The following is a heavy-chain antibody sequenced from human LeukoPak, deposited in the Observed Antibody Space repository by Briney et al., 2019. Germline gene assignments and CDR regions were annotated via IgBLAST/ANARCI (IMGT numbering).Heavy chain of an antibody. CDR3: AKDRVTTWLNWFDP. CDR2: ISYDGSNK. D-gene: IGHD4-17*01. J-gene: IGHJ5*02. V-gene: IGHV3-30*18. CDR1: GFTFSSYG. Sequence: TGGSLRLSCAASGFTFSSYGMHWVRQAPGKGLEWVAVISYDGSNKYYADSVKGRFTISRDNSKNTLYLQMNSLRAEDTAVYYCAKDRVTTWLNWFDPWGQGTLVTVSS.